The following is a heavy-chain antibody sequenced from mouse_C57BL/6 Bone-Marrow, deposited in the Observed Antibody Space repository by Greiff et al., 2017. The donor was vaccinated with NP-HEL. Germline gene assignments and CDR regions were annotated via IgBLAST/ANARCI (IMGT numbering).Heavy chain of an antibody. D-gene: IGHD2-10*02. CDR3: ARRGYALYYLDY. J-gene: IGHJ2*01. V-gene: IGHV1-52*01. CDR1: GYTFTSYW. Sequence: VQLQQPGAELVRPGSSVKLSCKASGYTFTSYWMHWVKQRPIQGLEWIGNIDPSDSETHYNQKFKDKATLTVDKSSSTAYMQLSSLTSEDSAVYYCARRGYALYYLDYWGQGTTLTVAS. CDR2: IDPSDSET.